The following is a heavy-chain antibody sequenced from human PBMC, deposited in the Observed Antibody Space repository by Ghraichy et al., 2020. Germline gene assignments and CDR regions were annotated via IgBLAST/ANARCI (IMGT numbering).Heavy chain of an antibody. V-gene: IGHV3-13*01. CDR3: ARDQGYSYGSFYYYYGMDV. D-gene: IGHD5-18*01. J-gene: IGHJ6*02. Sequence: GGSLRLSCAASGFTFSSYDMHWVRQATGKGLEWVSAIGTAGDTYYPGSVKGRFTISRENAKNSLYLQMNSLRAGDTAVYYCARDQGYSYGSFYYYYGMDVWGQGTTVTVSS. CDR1: GFTFSSYD. CDR2: IGTAGDT.